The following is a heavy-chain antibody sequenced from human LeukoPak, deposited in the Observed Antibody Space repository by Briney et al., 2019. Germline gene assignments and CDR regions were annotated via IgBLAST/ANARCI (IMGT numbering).Heavy chain of an antibody. CDR2: IYHSGRT. CDR3: ARPYLPATRFDY. CDR1: GGSISSSSYY. V-gene: IGHV4-39*07. Sequence: SETLSLTCTVSGGSISSSSYYWGWIRQPPGKGLEWIGSIYHSGRTFYNPSLKSRVTISVDTSKNQFSLKLTSVTAADTAVYYCARPYLPATRFDYWGQGTLVTVSS. D-gene: IGHD5-24*01. J-gene: IGHJ4*02.